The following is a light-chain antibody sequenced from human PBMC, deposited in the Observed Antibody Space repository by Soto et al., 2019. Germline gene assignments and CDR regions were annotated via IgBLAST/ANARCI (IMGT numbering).Light chain of an antibody. J-gene: IGKJ1*01. V-gene: IGKV1D-12*01. CDR1: QAISTW. CDR3: QQANSFPRT. CDR2: AAS. Sequence: DIQMTQSPSSVSASVGDRVTITCRASQAISTWLAWYQQKPGKAPKLVIDAASNLQTGVPSRFSCSGSATNFTLTISSLQPEDFATYYCQQANSFPRTFGQGTNVEIK.